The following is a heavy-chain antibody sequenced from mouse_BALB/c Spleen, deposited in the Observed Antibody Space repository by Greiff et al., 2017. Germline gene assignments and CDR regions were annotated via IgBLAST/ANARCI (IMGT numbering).Heavy chain of an antibody. CDR3: ARDRTLVAKAMDY. CDR2: ISDGGSYT. Sequence: EVQGVESGGGLVKPGGSLKLSCAASGFTFSDYYMYWVRQTPEKRLEWVATISDGGSYTYYPDSVKGRFTISRDNAKNNLYLQMSSLKSEDTAMYYCARDRTLVAKAMDYWGQGTSVTVSS. V-gene: IGHV5-4*02. D-gene: IGHD1-1*01. CDR1: GFTFSDYY. J-gene: IGHJ4*01.